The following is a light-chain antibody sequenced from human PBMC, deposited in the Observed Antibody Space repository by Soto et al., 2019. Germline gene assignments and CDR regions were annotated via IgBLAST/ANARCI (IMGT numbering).Light chain of an antibody. CDR1: QNVNNW. CDR2: KSS. Sequence: DIQMTQSPSTLSASVGDRVTIICRASQNVNNWLAWYQQKPGKAPKLLIYKSSNLQHGVPSRFSGSGSGTEFTLTISSLQPDDXXXXXXXQXXSYSSFGQGTTVEVK. CDR3: XQXXSYSS. V-gene: IGKV1-5*03. J-gene: IGKJ1*01.